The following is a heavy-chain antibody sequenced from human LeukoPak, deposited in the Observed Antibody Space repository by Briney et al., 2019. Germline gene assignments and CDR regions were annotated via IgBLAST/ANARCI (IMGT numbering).Heavy chain of an antibody. V-gene: IGHV1-69*04. J-gene: IGHJ6*02. D-gene: IGHD3-22*01. Sequence: SVKVSCKASGGTFSSYAISWVRQAPGQGLEWMGGIIPILGIANYAQKFQGRVTITADKSTSTAYMELSSLRSEDTAVYYCARDRDYYDSSGYTPNMDVWGQGTTVTVSS. CDR2: IIPILGIA. CDR1: GGTFSSYA. CDR3: ARDRDYYDSSGYTPNMDV.